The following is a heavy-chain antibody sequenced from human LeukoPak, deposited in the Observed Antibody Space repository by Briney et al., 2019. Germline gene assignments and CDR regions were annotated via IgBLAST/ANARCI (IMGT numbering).Heavy chain of an antibody. J-gene: IGHJ5*02. CDR3: AREGVEYSSSSGEEWFDP. Sequence: ASVKVSCKASGGTFSSYAISWVRQAAGQGLEWMGGIIPIFGTANYAQKFQGRVTITTGESTNTAYMELSSLRSEDTAVYYCAREGVEYSSSSGEEWFDPWGQGTLVTVSS. CDR2: IIPIFGTA. D-gene: IGHD6-6*01. V-gene: IGHV1-69*05. CDR1: GGTFSSYA.